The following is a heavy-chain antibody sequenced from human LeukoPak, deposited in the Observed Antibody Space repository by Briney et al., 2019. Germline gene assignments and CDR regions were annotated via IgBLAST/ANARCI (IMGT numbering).Heavy chain of an antibody. D-gene: IGHD3-22*01. CDR2: ISQSGNI. J-gene: IGHJ5*02. V-gene: IGHV4-30-2*01. CDR1: GDSISSGGYS. Sequence: IPSQTLSLTCTVSGDSISSGGYSWSWIRQPPGKGLEWIGYIYHIGYISQSGNIYQNPSLKSRVTISLDTSRNQFSLKLSSVTAADTAVYYCARSPLAFYDSSGYPRVWFDPWGQGTLVTVSS. CDR3: ARSPLAFYDSSGYPRVWFDP.